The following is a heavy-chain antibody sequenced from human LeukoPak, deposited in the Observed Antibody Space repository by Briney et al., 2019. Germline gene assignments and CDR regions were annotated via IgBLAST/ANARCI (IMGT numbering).Heavy chain of an antibody. Sequence: VASVKVSCKASGYTFTGYYMHWVRQAPGQGLEWMGWINPNSGGTNYAQKFQGRVTMTRDTSTSTAYMELSRLRSDDTAVYYCARGGLGGSYYEYFHHWGQGTLVSVSS. CDR2: INPNSGGT. D-gene: IGHD1-26*01. J-gene: IGHJ1*01. CDR1: GYTFTGYY. V-gene: IGHV1-2*02. CDR3: ARGGLGGSYYEYFHH.